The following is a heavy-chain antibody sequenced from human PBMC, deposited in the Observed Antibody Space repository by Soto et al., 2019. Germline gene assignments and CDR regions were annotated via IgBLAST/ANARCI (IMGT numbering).Heavy chain of an antibody. CDR2: LIPYNGDR. D-gene: IGHD5-12*01. Sequence: ASVKVSCKASGYTFTSYGISCVRQAPGQGLEWMGLLIPYNGDRIYAQKFQGRVILTTDTATNTAYMELGSLRSDDTAVYYCVRDASSGYRGWWDPWGQGTLVTVSS. V-gene: IGHV1-18*01. J-gene: IGHJ5*02. CDR3: VRDASSGYRGWWDP. CDR1: GYTFTSYG.